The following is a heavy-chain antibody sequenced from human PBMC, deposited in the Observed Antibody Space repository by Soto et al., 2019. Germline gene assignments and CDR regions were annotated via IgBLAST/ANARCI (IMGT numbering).Heavy chain of an antibody. D-gene: IGHD2-15*01. V-gene: IGHV1-18*01. J-gene: IGHJ4*02. CDR2: ISAYNGNT. CDR1: GYTFTSYG. Sequence: QVQLVQSGAEVKKPGASVKVSCKASGYTFTSYGISWVRQAPGQGLEWMGWISAYNGNTNYAQKLQGRVTMTTDTATSTAYMEPRSLSSDDTAVDYCVVAAQPYSFDYWGQGTLVTVSS. CDR3: VVAAQPYSFDY.